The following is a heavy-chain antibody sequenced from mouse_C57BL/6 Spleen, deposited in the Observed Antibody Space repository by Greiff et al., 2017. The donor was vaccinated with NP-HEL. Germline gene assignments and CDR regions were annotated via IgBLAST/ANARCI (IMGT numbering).Heavy chain of an antibody. D-gene: IGHD2-4*01. CDR3: ARRGYDYDEAWFAY. V-gene: IGHV1-78*01. CDR1: GYTFTDHT. Sequence: VQLQQSDAELVKPGASVKISCKVSGYTFTDHTIHWMKQRPEQGLEWIGYIYPRDGSTKYNEKFKGKATLTADKSSSTAYMQLNSRTYEDSAVYFCARRGYDYDEAWFAYWGQGTLVTVSA. J-gene: IGHJ3*01. CDR2: IYPRDGST.